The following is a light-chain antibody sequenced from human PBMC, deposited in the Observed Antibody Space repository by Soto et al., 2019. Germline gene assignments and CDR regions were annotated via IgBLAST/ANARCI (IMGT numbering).Light chain of an antibody. V-gene: IGKV1-9*01. CDR1: QALSNY. J-gene: IGKJ4*01. Sequence: EIQLTQSPSFLSASFADTFTITCRASQALSNYLAWYQQKPGKAPDLLIYSASTLQSGVPSRFSGSGSETEFSLTIRALQPEDFATYYCQQLSRYPLTFGGGTKVDI. CDR2: SAS. CDR3: QQLSRYPLT.